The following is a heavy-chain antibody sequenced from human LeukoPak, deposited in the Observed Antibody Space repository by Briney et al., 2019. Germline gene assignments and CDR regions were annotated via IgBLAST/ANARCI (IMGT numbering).Heavy chain of an antibody. CDR1: GFTFTTYW. J-gene: IGHJ4*02. D-gene: IGHD5-12*01. Sequence: GESLRLSCAASGFTFTTYWMSWVRQPPGKGLEWVANIKQDGTEKYYVDSVKGRFTISRDYAKKSLYLQMNSLRAEDTAVYYCARGPSGYHNTGGQGTLVTVSS. V-gene: IGHV3-7*01. CDR3: ARGPSGYHNT. CDR2: IKQDGTEK.